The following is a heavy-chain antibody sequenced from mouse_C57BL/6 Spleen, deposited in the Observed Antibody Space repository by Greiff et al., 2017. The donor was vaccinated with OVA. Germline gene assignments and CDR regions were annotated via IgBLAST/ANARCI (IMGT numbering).Heavy chain of an antibody. Sequence: QVQLQQSGAELVRPGASVKLSCKASGYTFTDYYINWVKQRPGQGLEWIARIYPGSGNTYYNEKFKGKATLTAEKSSSTAYMQLSSLTSEDSAVYFCARREGAMDYWGQGTSVTVSS. J-gene: IGHJ4*01. CDR3: ARREGAMDY. CDR1: GYTFTDYY. V-gene: IGHV1-76*01. CDR2: IYPGSGNT.